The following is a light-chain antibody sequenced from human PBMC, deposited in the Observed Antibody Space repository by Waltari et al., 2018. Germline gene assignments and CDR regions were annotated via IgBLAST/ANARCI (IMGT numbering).Light chain of an antibody. J-gene: IGKJ1*01. CDR3: QKYVSLPAT. V-gene: IGKV3-20*01. Sequence: EIVLTQSPGTLSLSPGERATLSCRASQGVGKYLAWYQQKPCQAPRLLIYDASTRATGIPDRFSGSGSGTDFSLTISRLEPEDFAVYYCQKYVSLPATFGQGTNVEIK. CDR2: DAS. CDR1: QGVGKY.